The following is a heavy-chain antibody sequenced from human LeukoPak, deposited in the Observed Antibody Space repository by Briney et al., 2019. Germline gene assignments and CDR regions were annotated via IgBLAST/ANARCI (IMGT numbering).Heavy chain of an antibody. CDR1: GFTFSSYA. Sequence: PGGSLRLSCAASGFTFSSYAMSWVRQAPGKGLEWVSYISSSSGYTNYADSVKGRFTISRDNAKNSLYLQMNSLGAEDTAVYYCARVDEGRNGVTVGYWGQGTLVTVSS. V-gene: IGHV3-21*05. J-gene: IGHJ4*02. CDR2: ISSSSGYT. CDR3: ARVDEGRNGVTVGY. D-gene: IGHD2-8*01.